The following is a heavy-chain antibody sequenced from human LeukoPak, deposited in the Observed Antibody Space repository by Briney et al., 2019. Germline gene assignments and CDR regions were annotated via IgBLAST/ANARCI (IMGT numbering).Heavy chain of an antibody. CDR3: ARAPSDRYSGSYRTRDY. CDR2: IYRGGST. J-gene: IGHJ4*02. V-gene: IGHV3-53*01. D-gene: IGHD1-26*01. CDR1: GFTVSTNY. Sequence: PGGSLRLSCAASGFTVSTNYMAWVRQAPGKGLEWVSIIYRGGSTYYAVSVKGRFTISRDNSENTLYLQMNSLRAEDTAVYYCARAPSDRYSGSYRTRDYWGRGTLVSVSS.